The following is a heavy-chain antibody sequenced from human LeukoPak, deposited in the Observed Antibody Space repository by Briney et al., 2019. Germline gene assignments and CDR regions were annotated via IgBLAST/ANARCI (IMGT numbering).Heavy chain of an antibody. V-gene: IGHV3-53*01. D-gene: IGHD2-21*02. CDR1: GFTFSNYA. J-gene: IGHJ4*02. CDR3: ARGDVYFDY. CDR2: IYSGGRT. Sequence: PGVSLRLSCAASGFTFSNYAMTWVRQAPGKGLEWVSVIYSGGRTYYADSVKGRFTISRDNSKSTLYLQMNSLRAEDTAVYYCARGDVYFDYWGQGTLVTVSS.